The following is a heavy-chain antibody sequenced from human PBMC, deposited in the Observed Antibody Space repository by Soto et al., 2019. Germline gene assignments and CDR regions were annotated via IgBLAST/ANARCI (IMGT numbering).Heavy chain of an antibody. CDR2: MNPNSGNT. J-gene: IGHJ6*02. V-gene: IGHV1-8*01. CDR3: ARERTGTTSMDV. D-gene: IGHD1-1*01. Sequence: QVQLVQSGAEVKKRGASVKVSCKASGYTFTSYDINSVRQATGQGLEWMGWMNPNSGNTGYAQKFQGRVTMTRNTSISTAYMELSSLRSEDTAVYYCARERTGTTSMDVWGQGTTVTVSS. CDR1: GYTFTSYD.